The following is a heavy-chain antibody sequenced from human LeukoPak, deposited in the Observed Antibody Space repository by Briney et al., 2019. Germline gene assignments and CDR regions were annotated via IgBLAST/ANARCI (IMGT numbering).Heavy chain of an antibody. CDR3: ARHTGIALAGTEFDY. J-gene: IGHJ4*02. CDR2: IYYSGST. Sequence: PSETLSLTCTVSGGSISSYYWSWIRQPPGKGLEWIGYIYYSGSTNYNPSLKSRVTISVDTSKNQFSLKLSSVTAADTAVYYCARHTGIALAGTEFDYWGQGTLVTVSS. CDR1: GGSISSYY. V-gene: IGHV4-59*08. D-gene: IGHD6-19*01.